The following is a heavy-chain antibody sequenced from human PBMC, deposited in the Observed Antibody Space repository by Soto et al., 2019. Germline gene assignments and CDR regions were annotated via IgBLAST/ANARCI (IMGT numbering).Heavy chain of an antibody. CDR3: ASAQAAILNYYDSSGYNFDY. J-gene: IGHJ4*02. D-gene: IGHD3-22*01. Sequence: SVKVSCKASGGTFSSYAISWVRQAPGQGLEWMGGIIPIFGTANYAQKFQGRVTITADESTSTAYMELSSLRSEDTAVYYCASAQAAILNYYDSSGYNFDYWGQGTLVTVSS. CDR2: IIPIFGTA. CDR1: GGTFSSYA. V-gene: IGHV1-69*13.